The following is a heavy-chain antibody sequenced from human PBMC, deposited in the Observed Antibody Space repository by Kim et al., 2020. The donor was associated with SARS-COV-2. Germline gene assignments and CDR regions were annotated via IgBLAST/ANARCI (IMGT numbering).Heavy chain of an antibody. CDR3: ARRGSALFAPHPAQGTPGG. Sequence: SETLSLTCTVSGGSISSSSYYWGWIRQPPGKGLEWIGSIYYSGSTYYNPSLKSRVTISVDTSKNQFSLKLSSVTAADTAVYYCARRGSALFAPHPAQGTPGGXGQGTLVTVSS. V-gene: IGHV4-39*01. CDR2: IYYSGST. CDR1: GGSISSSSYY. D-gene: IGHD2-15*01. J-gene: IGHJ4*02.